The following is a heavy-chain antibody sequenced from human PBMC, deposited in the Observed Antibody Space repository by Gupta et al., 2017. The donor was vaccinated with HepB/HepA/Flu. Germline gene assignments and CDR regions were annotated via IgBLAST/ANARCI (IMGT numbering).Heavy chain of an antibody. CDR3: ARRYRAWLDP. D-gene: IGHD2-15*01. CDR1: GFSFSSYE. Sequence: EVQLEESGGGLVQPGGSLRLSCAASGFSFSSYEMYWVRQAPGKGLEWVSYIIRSGDTIHDADSVKCRFTISRDNAKNSLYLQMSSLTVEDTAVYYCARRYRAWLDPWGQGTLVTVSS. V-gene: IGHV3-48*03. J-gene: IGHJ5*02. CDR2: IIRSGDTI.